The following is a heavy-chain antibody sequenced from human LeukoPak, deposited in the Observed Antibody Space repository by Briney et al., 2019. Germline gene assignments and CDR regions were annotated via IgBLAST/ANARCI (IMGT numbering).Heavy chain of an antibody. CDR3: AKDIAPVQYSSSWPVDY. CDR2: ISWNSGSI. J-gene: IGHJ4*02. Sequence: GGSLRLSCAASGFTFDDYAMHWVRQAPGKGLEWVSGISWNSGSIGYADSVKGRFTISRDNAKNSLYLQMNSLRAEDTALYYCAKDIAPVQYSSSWPVDYWGQGTLVTVSS. CDR1: GFTFDDYA. V-gene: IGHV3-9*01. D-gene: IGHD6-13*01.